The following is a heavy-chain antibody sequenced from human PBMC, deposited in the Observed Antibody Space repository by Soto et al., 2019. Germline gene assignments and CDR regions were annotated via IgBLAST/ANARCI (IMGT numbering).Heavy chain of an antibody. J-gene: IGHJ4*02. D-gene: IGHD5-12*01. Sequence: SETLSLTCTVSGGSISSYYWSWIRQPPGKGLEWIGYIYYTGSTNYNPSLKSRVTISVDTSKNQFSLNLNSVTPADTAVYYCAREGSSGYHFDYWGQGTLVTVSS. CDR2: IYYTGST. V-gene: IGHV4-59*01. CDR3: AREGSSGYHFDY. CDR1: GGSISSYY.